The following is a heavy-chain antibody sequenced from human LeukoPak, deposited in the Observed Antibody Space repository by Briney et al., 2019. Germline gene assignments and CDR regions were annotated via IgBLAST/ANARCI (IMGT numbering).Heavy chain of an antibody. Sequence: GGSLRLSYAASGFTFSSYWMSWVRQAPGKGLEGVANIKQDGSEKYYVDSVKGRFTISRDNAKKSLYLQMNSLRAADTAVYYCARRRVGYCSGASCYPYFDYWGQGTPVTVSS. CDR1: GFTFSSYW. CDR3: ARRRVGYCSGASCYPYFDY. V-gene: IGHV3-7*01. CDR2: IKQDGSEK. J-gene: IGHJ4*02. D-gene: IGHD2-15*01.